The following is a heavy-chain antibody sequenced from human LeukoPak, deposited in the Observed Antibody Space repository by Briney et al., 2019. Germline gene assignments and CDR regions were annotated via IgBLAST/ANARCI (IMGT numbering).Heavy chain of an antibody. Sequence: GGSLRLXCAASGFTFSSYGMHWVRQAPGKGLESVAVIWYDGSNKYYADSVKGRFTISRDNSKNTLYLQMNSLRAEDTAVYYCAKDHYYDSSGFDYWGQGTLVTVSS. V-gene: IGHV3-33*06. CDR2: IWYDGSNK. D-gene: IGHD3-22*01. J-gene: IGHJ4*02. CDR3: AKDHYYDSSGFDY. CDR1: GFTFSSYG.